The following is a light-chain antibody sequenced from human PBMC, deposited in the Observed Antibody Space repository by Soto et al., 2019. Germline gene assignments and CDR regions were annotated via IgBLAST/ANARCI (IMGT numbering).Light chain of an antibody. V-gene: IGKV3-20*01. J-gene: IGKJ1*01. CDR2: GAS. CDR3: QQYGSSVT. CDR1: QSVSNNY. Sequence: EVVLTQSPVTLSLSPGERATLSCRSSQSVSNNYLAWYQQKPGQAPRLLIYGASNRATGIPDRFSGSGSGTDFTLTISRLEPEDFAVYYCQQYGSSVTFGQGTKVDIK.